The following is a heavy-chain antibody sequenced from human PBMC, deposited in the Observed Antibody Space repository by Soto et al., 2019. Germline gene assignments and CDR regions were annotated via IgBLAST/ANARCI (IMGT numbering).Heavy chain of an antibody. CDR2: ISTTSSYI. Sequence: GGSLTLSCAASGFTFSSYSMSWVGQAPWKGIEWDSSISTTSSYIYYADSVKGRFTISRDNPKNSLSLQMDSLRAEDAAVYYCASRSCTDGICSFDFWGQGTLVTVSS. J-gene: IGHJ4*02. V-gene: IGHV3-21*01. D-gene: IGHD2-8*01. CDR1: GFTFSSYS. CDR3: ASRSCTDGICSFDF.